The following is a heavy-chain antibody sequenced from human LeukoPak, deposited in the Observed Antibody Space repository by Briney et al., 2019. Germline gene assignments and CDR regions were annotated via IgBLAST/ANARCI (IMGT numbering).Heavy chain of an antibody. V-gene: IGHV3-30*03. D-gene: IGHD3-9*01. CDR1: GFTFSNYG. Sequence: GRSLRLSCAASGFTFSNYGMHWVRQAPGKGLEWVVVISYDGSNKYYADSVKGRFTISRDNSKNTLYLQMNSLRAEDTAVYYCARVLDDILTGSEFDYWGQGTLVTVSS. CDR3: ARVLDDILTGSEFDY. J-gene: IGHJ4*02. CDR2: ISYDGSNK.